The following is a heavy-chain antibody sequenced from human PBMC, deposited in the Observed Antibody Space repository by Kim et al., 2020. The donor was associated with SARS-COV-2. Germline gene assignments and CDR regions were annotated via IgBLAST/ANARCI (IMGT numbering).Heavy chain of an antibody. CDR2: ISYDGSNK. CDR1: GFTFSSYG. D-gene: IGHD3-22*01. Sequence: GGSLRRSCAASGFTFSSYGMHWVRQAPGKGLEWVAVISYDGSNKYYADSVKGRFTISRDNSKNTLYLQMNSLRAEDTAVYYCAKGGKFYDSSGYYHDAFDIWGQGTMVTVSS. V-gene: IGHV3-30*18. J-gene: IGHJ3*02. CDR3: AKGGKFYDSSGYYHDAFDI.